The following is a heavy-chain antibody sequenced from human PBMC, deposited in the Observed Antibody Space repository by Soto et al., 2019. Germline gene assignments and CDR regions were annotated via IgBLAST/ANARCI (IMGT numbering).Heavy chain of an antibody. J-gene: IGHJ5*02. Sequence: QVQLVESGGGVVQPGRCLRLSCAASGFTFSSYAMNWVRQAPGKGLEWVAVISYDGNNKYYADSVKGRFTISRDNSKNKLYLQMNSLRAEDTAVYYCARAIAVAGISSVVDPWGQGTLVTVSS. CDR3: ARAIAVAGISSVVDP. D-gene: IGHD6-19*01. CDR1: GFTFSSYA. V-gene: IGHV3-30-3*01. CDR2: ISYDGNNK.